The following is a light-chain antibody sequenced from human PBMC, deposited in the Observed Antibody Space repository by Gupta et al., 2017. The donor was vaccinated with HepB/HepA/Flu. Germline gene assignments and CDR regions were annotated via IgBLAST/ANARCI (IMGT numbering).Light chain of an antibody. J-gene: IGKJ1*01. CDR2: YAS. CDR3: HQSSSFPWT. Sequence: EIVLTQSPDFQSVTPKKKVTITCRASQSIGSSLHWYQQKPDQSPKLFIKYASQAFSGVPSRFSGSGSGTDFTLNINSLEAEDAATYYCHQSSSFPWTFGQGTKVEIK. V-gene: IGKV6-21*01. CDR1: QSIGSS.